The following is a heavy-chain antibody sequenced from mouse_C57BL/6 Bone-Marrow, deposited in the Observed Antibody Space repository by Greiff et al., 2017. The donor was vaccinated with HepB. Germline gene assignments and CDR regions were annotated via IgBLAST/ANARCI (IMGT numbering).Heavy chain of an antibody. Sequence: QVQLKQPGAELVKPGASVKMSCKASGYTFTSYWITWVKQRPGQGLEWIGDIYPGSGSTNYNEKFKSKATLTVDTSSSTAYMQLSSLTSEDSEVYYCAREDYGSSYGAWFAYWGQGTLVTVSA. J-gene: IGHJ3*01. V-gene: IGHV1-55*01. CDR1: GYTFTSYW. D-gene: IGHD1-1*01. CDR2: IYPGSGST. CDR3: AREDYGSSYGAWFAY.